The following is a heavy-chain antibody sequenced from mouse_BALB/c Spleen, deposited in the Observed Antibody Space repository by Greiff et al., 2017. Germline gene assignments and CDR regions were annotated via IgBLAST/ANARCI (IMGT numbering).Heavy chain of an antibody. CDR3: ARGWDTTASDY. Sequence: VQLQQSGAELVRPGALVKLSCKASGFNIKDYYMHWVKQRPEQGLEWIGWIDPENGNTIYDPKFQGKASITADTSSNTAYLQLSSLTSEDTAVYYCARGWDTTASDYWGQGTTLTVSS. D-gene: IGHD1-2*01. J-gene: IGHJ2*01. CDR2: IDPENGNT. CDR1: GFNIKDYY. V-gene: IGHV14-1*02.